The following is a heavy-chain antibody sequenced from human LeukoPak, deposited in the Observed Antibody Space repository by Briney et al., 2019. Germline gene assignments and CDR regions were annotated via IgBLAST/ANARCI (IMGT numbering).Heavy chain of an antibody. D-gene: IGHD4-11*01. V-gene: IGHV5-51*01. Sequence: GASLKISCEGSGYIFVTYWIAWVRQLPGKGLEWMGIIYPGDSDTKYSPSLQGQVIISVDKSISTAYLHWSSLKASDTAMYYCARGGGDYSDWFDSWGQGTLVTVSS. CDR2: IYPGDSDT. J-gene: IGHJ5*01. CDR1: GYIFVTYW. CDR3: ARGGGDYSDWFDS.